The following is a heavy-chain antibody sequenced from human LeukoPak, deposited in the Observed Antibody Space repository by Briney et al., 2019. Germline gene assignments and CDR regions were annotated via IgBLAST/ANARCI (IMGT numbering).Heavy chain of an antibody. CDR3: ARDLVGIAAAGTFFDY. V-gene: IGHV1-2*02. D-gene: IGHD6-13*01. CDR2: INPNSGGT. Sequence: ASVKVSCKASGYTFTNYGISWVRQAPGQGLEWMGWINPNSGGTNYAQKFQGRVTMTRDTSISTAYMELSRLRSDDTAVYYCARDLVGIAAAGTFFDYWGQGTLVTVSS. J-gene: IGHJ4*02. CDR1: GYTFTNYG.